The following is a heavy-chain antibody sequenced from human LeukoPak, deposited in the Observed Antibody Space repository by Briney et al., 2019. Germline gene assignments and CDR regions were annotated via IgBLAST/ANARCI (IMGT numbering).Heavy chain of an antibody. J-gene: IGHJ6*02. CDR2: IYYSGST. V-gene: IGHV4-59*01. Sequence: SETLFLTCTVSGGSISSYYWSWIRQPPGKGLEWIGYIYYSGSTNYNPSLKSRVTISVDTSKNQFSLKLSSVTAADTAVYYCARDLSNGMDVWGQGTTVTVSS. CDR3: ARDLSNGMDV. CDR1: GGSISSYY.